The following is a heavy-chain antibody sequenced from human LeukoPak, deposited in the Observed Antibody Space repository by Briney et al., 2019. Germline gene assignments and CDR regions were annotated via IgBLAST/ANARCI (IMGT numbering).Heavy chain of an antibody. CDR2: IIPIFGTA. D-gene: IGHD3-22*01. CDR1: GGTFSSSA. V-gene: IGHV1-69*05. J-gene: IGHJ6*03. Sequence: SVKVSCKASGGTFSSSAISWVRQAPGQGLEWMGGIIPIFGTANYAQKFQGRVTITTDESTSTAYMELSSLRSEDTAVYYCARSIDYYDSSPGDYYYYYMDVWGKGTTVTVSS. CDR3: ARSIDYYDSSPGDYYYYYMDV.